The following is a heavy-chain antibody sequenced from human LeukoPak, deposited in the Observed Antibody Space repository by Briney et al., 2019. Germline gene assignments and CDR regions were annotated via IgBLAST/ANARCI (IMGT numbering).Heavy chain of an antibody. Sequence: GGSLRLSCTASEFTFSSYWMHWVRQAPGKGLVWVSRINSAGSSTSYADSVKGRFTISRANAKNTLYLQMNSLRAEDTAVYYCARDRGTIVGVVFYWGQGTLVTVSS. V-gene: IGHV3-74*01. CDR1: EFTFSSYW. CDR3: ARDRGTIVGVVFY. CDR2: INSAGSST. D-gene: IGHD3-3*01. J-gene: IGHJ4*02.